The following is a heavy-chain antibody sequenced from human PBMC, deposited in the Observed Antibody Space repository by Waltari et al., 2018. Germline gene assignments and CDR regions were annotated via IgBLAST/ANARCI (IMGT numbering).Heavy chain of an antibody. Sequence: QVQLQESGPGLVKPSETLSLTCTVSGGSISSYYWTWIRQPPGQGLEWIGYIHYSGSTNYNPSRKSRVTISVDTSKNQFSLKLSCVTAADTAVDYCARGATSKDPIDYWGQGTLVTVSS. CDR3: ARGATSKDPIDY. CDR1: GGSISSYY. D-gene: IGHD2-2*01. CDR2: IHYSGST. V-gene: IGHV4-59*01. J-gene: IGHJ4*02.